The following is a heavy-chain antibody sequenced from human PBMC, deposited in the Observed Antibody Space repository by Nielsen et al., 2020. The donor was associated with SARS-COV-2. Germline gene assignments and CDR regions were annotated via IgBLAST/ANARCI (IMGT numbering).Heavy chain of an antibody. CDR3: ARFPYCGGDCPGSWFDP. D-gene: IGHD2-21*02. Sequence: GESLKISCTGSGFTFGDFAMSWFRQTPGKGLEWVGFIRSNPFGGTTEYAASVKGRFTISRDDSKSIAYLQMNSLKSEDTAVYHCARFPYCGGDCPGSWFDPWGQGTLVTVSS. CDR2: IRSNPFGGTT. J-gene: IGHJ5*02. CDR1: GFTFGDFA. V-gene: IGHV3-49*03.